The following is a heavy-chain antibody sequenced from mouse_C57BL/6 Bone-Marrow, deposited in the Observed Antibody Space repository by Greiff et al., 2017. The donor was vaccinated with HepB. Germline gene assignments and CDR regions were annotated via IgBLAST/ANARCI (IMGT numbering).Heavy chain of an antibody. CDR1: GYTFTSYW. CDR3: ARGYGSSYKGFAY. D-gene: IGHD1-1*01. V-gene: IGHV1-59*01. Sequence: VQLQQPGAELVRPGPSVKLSCKASGYTFTSYWMHWVKQRPGQGLEWIGVIDPSDSYTNYNQKFKGKATLTVDTSSSTAYMQLSSLTSEDSAVYYCARGYGSSYKGFAYWGQGTLVTVSA. CDR2: IDPSDSYT. J-gene: IGHJ3*01.